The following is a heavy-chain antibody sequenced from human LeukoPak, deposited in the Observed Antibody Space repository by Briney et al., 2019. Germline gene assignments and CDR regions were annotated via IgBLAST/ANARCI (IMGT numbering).Heavy chain of an antibody. V-gene: IGHV4-59*08. CDR2: IYYTET. CDR3: ARVTRGPDGHDWFDP. D-gene: IGHD1-14*01. J-gene: IGHJ5*02. CDR1: GGSVSNYY. Sequence: SETLSLTCSVSGGSVSNYYWSWIRQSPGKGLEWIGYIYYTETSYNPSLKSRVTISADTSKNQFSLNLRSVTAADTAVYYCARVTRGPDGHDWFDPWGQGILVTVSS.